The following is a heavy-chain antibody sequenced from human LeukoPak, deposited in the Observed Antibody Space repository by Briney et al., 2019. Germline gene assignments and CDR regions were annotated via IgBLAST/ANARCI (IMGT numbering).Heavy chain of an antibody. Sequence: IPSQTLSLTCTVSGGSISSGGYYWSWIRQPPGKGLEWIGYIYYSGSTYYNPSLKSRVTISVDTSKNQFSLKLSSVTAADTAVYYCARGKGGYDWFDYWGQGTLVTVSS. CDR3: ARGKGGYDWFDY. D-gene: IGHD5-12*01. J-gene: IGHJ4*02. V-gene: IGHV4-31*03. CDR2: IYYSGST. CDR1: GGSISSGGYY.